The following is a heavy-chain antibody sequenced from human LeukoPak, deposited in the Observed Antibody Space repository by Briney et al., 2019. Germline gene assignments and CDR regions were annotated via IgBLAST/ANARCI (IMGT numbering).Heavy chain of an antibody. CDR3: AKVGSSSSFG. Sequence: PGKSLRLSCAASGFTFSSYGMHWVRQAPGKGLEWVAVISYDGSNKYYADSVKGRFTISRDNSKNTLYLQMSSLRAEDTAVYYCAKVGSSSSFGWGQGTLVTVSS. D-gene: IGHD6-6*01. CDR2: ISYDGSNK. J-gene: IGHJ4*02. CDR1: GFTFSSYG. V-gene: IGHV3-30*18.